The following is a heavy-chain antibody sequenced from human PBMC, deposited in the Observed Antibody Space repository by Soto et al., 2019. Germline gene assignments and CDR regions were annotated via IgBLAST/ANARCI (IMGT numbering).Heavy chain of an antibody. CDR2: ISGSGSTI. CDR1: GFTFSSYA. Sequence: GGSLRLSCAASGFTFSSYAMSWVRQAPGKGLEWVSHISGSGSTIYFADSVKGRFTISRDNAKNSLYLQMNSLRAEDTAVYYCARDCSSSSWYGYFQHWGQGTRVTVSS. J-gene: IGHJ1*01. D-gene: IGHD2-2*01. V-gene: IGHV3-48*04. CDR3: ARDCSSSSWYGYFQH.